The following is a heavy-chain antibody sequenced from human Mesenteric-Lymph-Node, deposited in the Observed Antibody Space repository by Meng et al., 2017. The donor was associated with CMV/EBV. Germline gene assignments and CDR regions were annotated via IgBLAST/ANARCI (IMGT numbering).Heavy chain of an antibody. Sequence: GGSLRLSCKGSGYSFTSYWMHWVRQAPGKGLVWVSRINSDGSSTSYADSVKGRFTISRDNAKNTLYLQMNSLRAEDTAVYYCARLSPSGHYNFDYWGQGTLVTVSS. CDR2: INSDGSST. CDR3: ARLSPSGHYNFDY. CDR1: GYSFTSYW. J-gene: IGHJ4*02. V-gene: IGHV3-74*01. D-gene: IGHD3-3*01.